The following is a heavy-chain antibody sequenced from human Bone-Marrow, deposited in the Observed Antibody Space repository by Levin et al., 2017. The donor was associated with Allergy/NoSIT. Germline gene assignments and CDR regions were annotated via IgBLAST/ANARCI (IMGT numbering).Heavy chain of an antibody. D-gene: IGHD3-3*01. CDR2: TYYTSKWHN. CDR1: GDSVSNNHTA. CDR3: ARDNDFWSGFSPAFDY. Sequence: SETLSLTCAISGDSVSNNHTAWNWIRQSPSRGLEWLGRTYYTSKWHNDYAVSVKGRITINSDTSKNQFSLQLNSVTPEDTAVYYCARDNDFWSGFSPAFDYWGQGTLVTVSS. V-gene: IGHV6-1*01. J-gene: IGHJ4*02.